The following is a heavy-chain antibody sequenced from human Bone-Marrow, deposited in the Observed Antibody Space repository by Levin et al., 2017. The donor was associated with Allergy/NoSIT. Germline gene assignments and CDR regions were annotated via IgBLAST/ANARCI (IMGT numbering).Heavy chain of an antibody. CDR1: GDRVSSTSAA. D-gene: IGHD3-10*01. CDR3: ARVVSGAENYCREFDI. Sequence: SQTLSLTCVISGDRVSSTSAAWNWIRQSPSRGLEWLGRTYYRSEWNNDYAVSVKSRITINPDTAKNQLSLHLNSVTPEDTAVYYCARVVSGAENYCREFDIWGQGTMVTVSS. CDR2: TYYRSEWNN. V-gene: IGHV6-1*01. J-gene: IGHJ3*02.